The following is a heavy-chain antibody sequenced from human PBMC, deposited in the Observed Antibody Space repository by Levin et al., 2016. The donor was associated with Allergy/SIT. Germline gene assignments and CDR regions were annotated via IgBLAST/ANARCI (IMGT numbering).Heavy chain of an antibody. CDR3: AKLYCSSTSCSEPFDY. J-gene: IGHJ4*02. CDR2: ISYDGSNK. Sequence: WIRQPPGKGLEWVAVISYDGSNKYYADSVKGRFTISRDNSKNTLYLQMNSLRAEDTAVYYCAKLYCSSTSCSEPFDYWGPGNPGHVSS. D-gene: IGHD2-2*01. V-gene: IGHV3-30*18.